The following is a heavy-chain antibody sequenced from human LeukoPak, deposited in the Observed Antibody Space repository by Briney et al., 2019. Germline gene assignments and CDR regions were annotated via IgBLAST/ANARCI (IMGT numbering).Heavy chain of an antibody. CDR2: INHSGST. J-gene: IGHJ5*02. D-gene: IGHD2-2*01. CDR1: GGSLSGYY. V-gene: IGHV4-34*01. CDR3: ARGYRRSSTSQRYFNWFDP. Sequence: SETLSLTCAVYGGSLSGYYWSWIRQPPGKGLEWIGEINHSGSTNYNPSLKSRVTISVDTSKNQFSLKLSSVTAADTAVYYCARGYRRSSTSQRYFNWFDPWGQGTLVTVSS.